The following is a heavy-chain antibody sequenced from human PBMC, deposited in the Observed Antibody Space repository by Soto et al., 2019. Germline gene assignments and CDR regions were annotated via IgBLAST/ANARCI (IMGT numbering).Heavy chain of an antibody. Sequence: SETLSLTCTVSGGSISSGDYYWSWIRQPPGKGLEWIGYIYYSGCTYYNPSLKSRVTISVDTSKNQFSLKLSSVTAADTAVYYCDREASGDDSSGYYYGPWYDYWGQGTLVTVSS. D-gene: IGHD3-22*01. CDR2: IYYSGCT. CDR1: GGSISSGDYY. CDR3: DREASGDDSSGYYYGPWYDY. J-gene: IGHJ4*02. V-gene: IGHV4-30-4*01.